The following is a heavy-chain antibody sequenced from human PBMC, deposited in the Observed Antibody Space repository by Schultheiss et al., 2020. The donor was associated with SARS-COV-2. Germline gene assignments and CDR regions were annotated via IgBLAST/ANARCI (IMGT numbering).Heavy chain of an antibody. J-gene: IGHJ6*02. Sequence: ASVKVSCKASGYTFTDYYVHWVRQAPGQGLEWMGWVNPNSGGTNYAQKFQGRVTITADESTSTAYMELSSLRSEDTAVYYCARDGSSGWSHNSYDGMDVWGQGTTVTVSS. CDR1: GYTFTDYY. CDR3: ARDGSSGWSHNSYDGMDV. V-gene: IGHV1-2*02. CDR2: VNPNSGGT. D-gene: IGHD6-19*01.